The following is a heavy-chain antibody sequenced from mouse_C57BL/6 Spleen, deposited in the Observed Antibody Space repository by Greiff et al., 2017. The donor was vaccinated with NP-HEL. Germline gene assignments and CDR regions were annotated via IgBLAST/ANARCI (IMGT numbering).Heavy chain of an antibody. J-gene: IGHJ4*01. V-gene: IGHV1-82*01. CDR3: ARSYGSSYGYAMDY. CDR1: GYAFSSSW. D-gene: IGHD1-1*01. Sequence: VKLQESGPELVKPGASVKISCKASGYAFSSSWMNWVKQRPGKGLEWIGRIYPGDGDTNYNGKFKGKATLTADKSSSTAYMQLSSLTSEDSAVYFCARSYGSSYGYAMDYWGQGTSVTVSS. CDR2: IYPGDGDT.